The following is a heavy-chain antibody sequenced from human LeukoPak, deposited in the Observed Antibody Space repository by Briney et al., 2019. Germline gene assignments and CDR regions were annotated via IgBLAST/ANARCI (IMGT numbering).Heavy chain of an antibody. CDR2: IHHSGST. D-gene: IGHD2-15*01. CDR1: GYSNSSGYY. J-gene: IGHJ4*02. CDR3: ARLIYCSGGNCNLGYFDY. V-gene: IGHV4-38-2*02. Sequence: SETLSLTCTVSGYSNSSGYYWGWIRQPPGKGLEWIGSIHHSGSTYYNPSLKSRVTISVDTSKNLFSLNMSSVTAADTAVYYCARLIYCSGGNCNLGYFDYWGQGTLVTVSS.